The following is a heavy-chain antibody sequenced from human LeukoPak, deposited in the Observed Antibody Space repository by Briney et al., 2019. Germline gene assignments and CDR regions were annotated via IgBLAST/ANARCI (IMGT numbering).Heavy chain of an antibody. Sequence: PGGSLRLSCAASGFTFNSYAMSWVRQAPGKGLEWVAVISYDGSNKYYADSVKGRFTISRDNSKNTLYLQMNSLRAEDTAVYYCARDGDSSGWGHYYFDYWGQGTLVTVSS. V-gene: IGHV3-30*04. J-gene: IGHJ4*02. CDR3: ARDGDSSGWGHYYFDY. D-gene: IGHD6-19*01. CDR1: GFTFNSYA. CDR2: ISYDGSNK.